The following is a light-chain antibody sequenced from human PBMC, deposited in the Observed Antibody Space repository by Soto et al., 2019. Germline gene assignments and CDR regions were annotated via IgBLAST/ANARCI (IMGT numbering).Light chain of an antibody. CDR1: SSDVGGYNY. CDR2: EVS. CDR3: SSYTSSSAYV. Sequence: QSALTQPASVSGCPGQSMTISCTGTSSDVGGYNYVSWYQQHPGKAPKLMIYEVSNRPSGVSTRFSGSKSGNTASLTISGLQAEDEADYYCSSYTSSSAYVFGTGTKV. V-gene: IGLV2-14*01. J-gene: IGLJ1*01.